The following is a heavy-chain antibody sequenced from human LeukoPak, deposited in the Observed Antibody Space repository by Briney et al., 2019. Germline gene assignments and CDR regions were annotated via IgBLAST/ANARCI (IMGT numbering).Heavy chain of an antibody. CDR1: GFTFSNYN. V-gene: IGHV3-48*02. D-gene: IGHD5-24*01. CDR3: AVMAVITVDAFDL. CDR2: INTASTTS. J-gene: IGHJ3*01. Sequence: GGSLRLSCSASGFTFSNYNINWVRQAPGKEPGWISYINTASTTSHYADSVKGRFTISRDNAKNSLYLEMNSLRDEDTAVYYCAVMAVITVDAFDLWGPGTMVTVSS.